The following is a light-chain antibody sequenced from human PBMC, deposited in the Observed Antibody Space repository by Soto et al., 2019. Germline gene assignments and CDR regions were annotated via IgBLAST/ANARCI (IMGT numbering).Light chain of an antibody. J-gene: IGKJ1*01. V-gene: IGKV3-15*01. CDR3: QQYNNWPRT. Sequence: EIVLTQSPATLSLSPGERATLSCRASQSVSSNLAWYQQKPGQAPRLPIYGAFTRATGIPARFSGTGSGTVFTLIISSLQSEDFALYYCQQYNNWPRTFGQGTKVDIK. CDR1: QSVSSN. CDR2: GAF.